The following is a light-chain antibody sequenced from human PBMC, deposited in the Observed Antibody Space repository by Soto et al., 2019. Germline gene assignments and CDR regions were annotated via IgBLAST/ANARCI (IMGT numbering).Light chain of an antibody. CDR3: CSYEGSGTFV. CDR1: SSDVGSYNL. Sequence: QSVLTQPASVSGSPGQSITISCTGTSSDVGSYNLVSWYQQHPGKAPKLMIYEGSKRPSGVSNRFSGSKSGNTASLTISGLQAEDEADYYCCSYEGSGTFVFGTGTNVTVL. V-gene: IGLV2-23*03. J-gene: IGLJ1*01. CDR2: EGS.